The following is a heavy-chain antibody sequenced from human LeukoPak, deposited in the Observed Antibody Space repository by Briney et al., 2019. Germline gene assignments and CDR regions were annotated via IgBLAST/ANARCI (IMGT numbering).Heavy chain of an antibody. D-gene: IGHD6-13*01. CDR1: GYTFTGYY. CDR2: INPNSGGT. J-gene: IGHJ4*02. CDR3: ARVEYSSSWYGYGYFDY. Sequence: ASVKVSCKASGYTFTGYYMHWVRQAPGQGLEWMGWINPNSGGTNYAQKFQGRVTMTRDTSISTAYMELSRLRSDDTAVYYCARVEYSSSWYGYGYFDYWGQGTLVTVSS. V-gene: IGHV1-2*02.